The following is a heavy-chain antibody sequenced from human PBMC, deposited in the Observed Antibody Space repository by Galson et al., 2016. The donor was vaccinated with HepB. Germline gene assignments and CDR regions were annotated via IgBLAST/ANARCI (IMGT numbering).Heavy chain of an antibody. D-gene: IGHD3-10*01. CDR3: SRRDLVHAFDI. V-gene: IGHV1-3*01. Sequence: SVKVSCKASGYTVTSQAMHWVRQAPGQRLEWMGWINAGNGNTKYSQKFQGRVTFTRDTSANTAYMELSSLRSEDTALYYCSRRDLVHAFDIWGQGTMVTVSS. CDR1: GYTVTSQA. J-gene: IGHJ3*02. CDR2: INAGNGNT.